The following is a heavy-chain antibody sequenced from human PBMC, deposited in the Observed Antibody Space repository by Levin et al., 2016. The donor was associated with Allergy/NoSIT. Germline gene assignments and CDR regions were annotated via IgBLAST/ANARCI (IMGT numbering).Heavy chain of an antibody. CDR2: IYYSGST. Sequence: WIRQPPGKGLEWIGSIYYSGSTYYNPSLKSRVTISVDTSKNQFSLKLSSVTAADTAVYYCARGPSSSWYGSYYYYGMDVWGQGTTVTVSS. D-gene: IGHD6-13*01. V-gene: IGHV4-39*07. CDR3: ARGPSSSWYGSYYYYGMDV. J-gene: IGHJ6*02.